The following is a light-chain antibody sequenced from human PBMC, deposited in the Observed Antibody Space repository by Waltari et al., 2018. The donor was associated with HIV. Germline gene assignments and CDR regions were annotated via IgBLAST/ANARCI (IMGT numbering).Light chain of an antibody. Sequence: QSVVTQSPSASGTPGQRVTISCSGSGSNIGTYSVNWYQHFPGTAPKLLIYMNDQRPSGVPGRFSGSQSGTSASLAISGLQYDDEADYYCAVWDDSLGGVVFGGGTKLTVL. CDR2: MND. CDR3: AVWDDSLGGVV. CDR1: GSNIGTYS. J-gene: IGLJ2*01. V-gene: IGLV1-47*01.